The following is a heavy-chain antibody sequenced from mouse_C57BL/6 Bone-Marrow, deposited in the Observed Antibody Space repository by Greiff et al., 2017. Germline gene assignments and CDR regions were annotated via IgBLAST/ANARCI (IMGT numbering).Heavy chain of an antibody. Sequence: QVQLQQSGAELARPGASVKLSCKASGYTFTSYGISWVKQRTGQGLEWIGEIYPRSGNTYYNEKFKGQATLTADKSSSTAYMELRSLTSEDSAVXFCAKIDSSVHFDYWGQGTTLTVSS. CDR1: GYTFTSYG. J-gene: IGHJ2*01. CDR2: IYPRSGNT. V-gene: IGHV1-81*01. D-gene: IGHD3-2*01. CDR3: AKIDSSVHFDY.